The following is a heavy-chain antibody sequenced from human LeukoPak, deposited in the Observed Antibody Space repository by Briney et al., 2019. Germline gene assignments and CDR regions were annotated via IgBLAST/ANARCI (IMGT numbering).Heavy chain of an antibody. CDR2: IYHSGST. J-gene: IGHJ3*02. Sequence: PSETLSLTCAVSGYSISSGYYWGWIRQPPGKGLEGIGSIYHSGSTYYNPSLKSLFTITVDTSKNQFSLKLSSVTAADTAVYYCARHYSGSYYRDAFDIWGQGTMVTVSS. CDR3: ARHYSGSYYRDAFDI. D-gene: IGHD1-26*01. V-gene: IGHV4-38-2*01. CDR1: GYSISSGYY.